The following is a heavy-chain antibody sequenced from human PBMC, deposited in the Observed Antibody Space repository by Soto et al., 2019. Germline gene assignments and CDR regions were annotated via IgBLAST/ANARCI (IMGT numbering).Heavy chain of an antibody. Sequence: ASVKVSCKASGGTFSSYTISWVRQAPGQGLEWMGRIIPILGIANYAQKFQGRVTITADKSTSTAYMELSSLRSEDTAVYYCNRDYYDSSGYLVYWGQGTLVTVSS. CDR2: IIPILGIA. D-gene: IGHD3-22*01. V-gene: IGHV1-69*02. J-gene: IGHJ4*02. CDR3: NRDYYDSSGYLVY. CDR1: GGTFSSYT.